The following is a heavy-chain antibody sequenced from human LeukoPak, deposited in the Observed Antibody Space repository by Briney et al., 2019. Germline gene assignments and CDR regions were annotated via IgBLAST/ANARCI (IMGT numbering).Heavy chain of an antibody. D-gene: IGHD3-3*01. Sequence: SETLSLTCTVSGGSISSYYWSWIRQPPGKGLEWIGYIYYSGSTNCNPSLKSRVTISVDTSKNQFSLKLSSVTAADTAVYYCARGYDFWSGYYLDYWGQGTLVTVSS. J-gene: IGHJ4*02. CDR2: IYYSGST. CDR3: ARGYDFWSGYYLDY. V-gene: IGHV4-59*01. CDR1: GGSISSYY.